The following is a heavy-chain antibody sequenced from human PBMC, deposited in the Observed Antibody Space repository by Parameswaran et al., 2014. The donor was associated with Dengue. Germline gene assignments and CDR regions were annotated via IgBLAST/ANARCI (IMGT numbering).Heavy chain of an antibody. D-gene: IGHD5-18*01. CDR3: ARIQNWFDP. CDR1: AISSA. V-gene: IGHV4-59*01. CDR2: IYYSGST. Sequence: AISSARWIRQPPGKGLEWIGYIYYSGSTNYNPSLKSRVTISVDTSKNQFSLMLSSVTAADTAVYYCARIQNWFDPWGQGTLVTVSS. J-gene: IGHJ5*02.